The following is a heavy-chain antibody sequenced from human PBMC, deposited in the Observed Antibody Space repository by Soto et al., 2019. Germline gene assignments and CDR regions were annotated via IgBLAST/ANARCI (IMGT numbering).Heavy chain of an antibody. Sequence: SETLSLTCTVSGGSISSYYWSWIRQPPGKGLEWIGYIYYSGSTNYNPSLKSRVTISVDTSKNQFSLKLSSVTAADTAVYYCARGRRDIVLMVYSDYYYYMDVWGKGTTVTVSS. CDR3: ARGRRDIVLMVYSDYYYYMDV. J-gene: IGHJ6*03. CDR1: GGSISSYY. D-gene: IGHD2-8*01. CDR2: IYYSGST. V-gene: IGHV4-59*01.